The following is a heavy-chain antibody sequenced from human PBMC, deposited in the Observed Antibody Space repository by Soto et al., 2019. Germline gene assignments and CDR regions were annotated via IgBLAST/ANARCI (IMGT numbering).Heavy chain of an antibody. V-gene: IGHV3-72*01. D-gene: IGHD6-13*01. CDR3: ARSIAAAGYYYYYYMDV. CDR1: GFTFSDHY. CDR2: TRNKANSYTT. Sequence: GGSLRLSCAASGFTFSDHYMDWVRQAPGKGLEWVGRTRNKANSYTTEYAASVKGRFTISRDDSKNSLYLQMNSLKTEDTAVYYCARSIAAAGYYYYYYMDVWGKGTTVTVSS. J-gene: IGHJ6*03.